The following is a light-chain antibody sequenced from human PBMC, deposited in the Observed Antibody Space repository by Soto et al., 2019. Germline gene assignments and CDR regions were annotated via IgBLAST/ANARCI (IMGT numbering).Light chain of an antibody. CDR1: SSDVGGYNY. V-gene: IGLV2-14*01. Sequence: QSALTQPASVSGSPGQSITISCTGTSSDVGGYNYVSWYQQHPGKAPKLMIYEVSNRPSGVSNRFSGSKSGNTASLTISGLQADDEADYYCSSYTSSSTLVYVFGTGTKVTVL. CDR3: SSYTSSSTLVYV. J-gene: IGLJ1*01. CDR2: EVS.